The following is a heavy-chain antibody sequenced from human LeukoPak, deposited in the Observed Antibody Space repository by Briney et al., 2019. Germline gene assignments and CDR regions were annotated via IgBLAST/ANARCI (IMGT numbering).Heavy chain of an antibody. V-gene: IGHV4-34*08. Sequence: SETLSLTCAVYGGTFSGYYWSWIRQPPGKGLEWIGEINHSGSTNYNPSLKSRVTMSVDTSKNQFSLKLSSVTAADTAVYYCATFNSSSWWGPYYYYGMDVWGQGTTVTVSS. CDR2: INHSGST. D-gene: IGHD6-13*01. J-gene: IGHJ6*02. CDR1: GGTFSGYY. CDR3: ATFNSSSWWGPYYYYGMDV.